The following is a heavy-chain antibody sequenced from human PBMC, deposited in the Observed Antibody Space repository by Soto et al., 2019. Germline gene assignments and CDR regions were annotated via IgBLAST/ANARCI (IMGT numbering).Heavy chain of an antibody. D-gene: IGHD5-12*01. V-gene: IGHV3-15*01. J-gene: IGHJ3*02. CDR2: IKSKTDGGTT. CDR3: TTADYDSLDAFDI. Sequence: GGSLRLSCAASGFTFSNAWMSWVRQAPGKGLEWVGRIKSKTDGGTTDYAAPVKGRFTISRDDSKNTLYLQMNSLKTENTAVYYCTTADYDSLDAFDIWGQGTMVTVSS. CDR1: GFTFSNAW.